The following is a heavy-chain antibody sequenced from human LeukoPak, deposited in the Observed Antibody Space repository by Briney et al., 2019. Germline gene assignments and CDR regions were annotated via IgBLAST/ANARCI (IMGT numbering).Heavy chain of an antibody. D-gene: IGHD2-15*01. V-gene: IGHV1-2*02. CDR2: INPNSGGT. CDR3: ARDLNCSGGSCYWDYGDYPLDY. Sequence: ASVKVSCKSSGFTFTDEYIHWVRQAPGQGLEWMGWINPNSGGTNYAQKFQGRVTMTRDTSISTAYMELSRLRSDDTAVYYCARDLNCSGGSCYWDYGDYPLDYWGQGTLVTVSS. J-gene: IGHJ4*02. CDR1: GFTFTDEY.